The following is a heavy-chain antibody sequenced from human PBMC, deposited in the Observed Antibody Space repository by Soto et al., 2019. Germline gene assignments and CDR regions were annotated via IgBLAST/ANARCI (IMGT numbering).Heavy chain of an antibody. CDR3: ARRGPRVYYDNSDYYYYGMDV. J-gene: IGHJ6*02. Sequence: GESLKISCKGSGYSFTIYWIGWVRQMPGKGLEWMGIIYPGDSDTRYSPSFQGQVTISADKSISTAYLQWSSLKASDTAMYYCARRGPRVYYDNSDYYYYGMDVWGQGTTVTSP. CDR1: GYSFTIYW. D-gene: IGHD3-22*01. CDR2: IYPGDSDT. V-gene: IGHV5-51*01.